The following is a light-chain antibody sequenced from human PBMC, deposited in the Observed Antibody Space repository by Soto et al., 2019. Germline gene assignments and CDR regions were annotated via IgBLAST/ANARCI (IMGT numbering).Light chain of an antibody. J-gene: IGKJ5*01. CDR3: QQFNTYPIT. CDR2: DVS. Sequence: AIQLTQSPSSLSASVGDRVTITCRASQDIRGALAWYQQKPGKPPKLLIFDVSNLQSGVPSRFSGSGSGTYFTFTISCLQPEDFATYYCQQFNTYPITFGQGTRLEIK. CDR1: QDIRGA. V-gene: IGKV1-13*02.